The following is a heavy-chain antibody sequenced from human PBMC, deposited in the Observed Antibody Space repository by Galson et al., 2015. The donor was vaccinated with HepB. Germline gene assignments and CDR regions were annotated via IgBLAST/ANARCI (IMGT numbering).Heavy chain of an antibody. CDR2: INHSGST. CDR3: ARGRGPIVGATRIDY. Sequence: SETLSLTCAVYGGSFSAYFWTWIRQPPGKELEWIGQINHSGSTKYNPSLKSRVTISVDTSNNQFSLRLNSVTAADTAVYFCARGRGPIVGATRIDYWGQGALVAVSS. D-gene: IGHD1-26*01. CDR1: GGSFSAYF. V-gene: IGHV4-34*01. J-gene: IGHJ4*02.